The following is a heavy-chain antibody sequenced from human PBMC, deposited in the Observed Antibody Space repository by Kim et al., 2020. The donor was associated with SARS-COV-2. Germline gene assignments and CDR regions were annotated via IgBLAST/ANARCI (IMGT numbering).Heavy chain of an antibody. V-gene: IGHV3-23*01. CDR3: AKAQDRYDILTGYYPSWFDS. CDR1: GFTFSSYA. CDR2: ISGSGGST. Sequence: GGSLRLSCAASGFTFSSYAMSWVRQAPGKGLEWVSAISGSGGSTYYADSVKGRFTISRDNSKNTLYLQMNSLRAEETAVYYCAKAQDRYDILTGYYPSWFDSWGQGTLVTVSS. D-gene: IGHD3-9*01. J-gene: IGHJ5*01.